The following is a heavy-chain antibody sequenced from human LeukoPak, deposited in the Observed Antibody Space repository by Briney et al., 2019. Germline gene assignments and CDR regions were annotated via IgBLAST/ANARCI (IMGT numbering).Heavy chain of an antibody. D-gene: IGHD2-2*01. CDR2: IYYSGST. Sequence: SETLSLTCTVSGGSIRSYYWSWIRQPPGEGLEGSGYIYYSGSTNYNPSLKSRVTISVDTSKNQFSLKLSSVTAADTDVYYCARRRRLYCSSTSCPSDYWGQGTLVTVSS. J-gene: IGHJ4*02. V-gene: IGHV4-59*01. CDR3: ARRRRLYCSSTSCPSDY. CDR1: GGSIRSYY.